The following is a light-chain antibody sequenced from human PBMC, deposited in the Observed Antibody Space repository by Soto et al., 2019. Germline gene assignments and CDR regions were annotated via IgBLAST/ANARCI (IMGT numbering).Light chain of an antibody. CDR3: SSYAGSRYV. CDR2: EVS. CDR1: SSDVGGYNY. J-gene: IGLJ1*01. Sequence: QSALTQPPSASGSPGQSVTISCTGTSSDVGGYNYVSWYQQHPGKAPKLMIYEVSKRPSGVPDRFSGSKSGNTASLTVSGLQAEDEADYYFSSYAGSRYVYRTSTKVTVL. V-gene: IGLV2-8*01.